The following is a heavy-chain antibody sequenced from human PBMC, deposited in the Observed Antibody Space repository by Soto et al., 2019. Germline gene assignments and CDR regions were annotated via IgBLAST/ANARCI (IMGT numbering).Heavy chain of an antibody. Sequence: SVKVSCKASGGTFSSYAISWVRQAPGQGLEWMGGIIPIFGTANYAQKFQGRVTITADESTSTAYMELSSLRSEDTAVYYCARDIVVVTASGAWFDPWGQGTLVTVSS. D-gene: IGHD2-21*02. V-gene: IGHV1-69*13. CDR2: IIPIFGTA. CDR1: GGTFSSYA. J-gene: IGHJ5*02. CDR3: ARDIVVVTASGAWFDP.